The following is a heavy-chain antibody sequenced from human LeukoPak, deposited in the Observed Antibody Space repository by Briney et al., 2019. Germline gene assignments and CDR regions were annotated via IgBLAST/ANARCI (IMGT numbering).Heavy chain of an antibody. CDR3: ASKGRVASGSFDY. CDR2: IYHSGST. J-gene: IGHJ4*02. D-gene: IGHD1-26*01. Sequence: PSETLSLTCAVSGGSISSGGYSWSWIRQPPGKGLEWIGYIYHSGSTYYNPSLKSRVTISVDRSKNQFSLKLSSVTAADTAVYYCASKGRVASGSFDYWGRGTLVTVSS. V-gene: IGHV4-30-2*01. CDR1: GGSISSGGYS.